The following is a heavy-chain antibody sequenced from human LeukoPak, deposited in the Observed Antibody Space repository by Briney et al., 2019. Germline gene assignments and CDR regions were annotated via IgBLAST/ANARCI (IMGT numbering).Heavy chain of an antibody. D-gene: IGHD2-21*02. V-gene: IGHV1-69*13. J-gene: IGHJ2*01. CDR3: ARDAYCGGDCYSGVFWYLDL. CDR2: IIPIFGTA. Sequence: ASVKVSCKASGGTFSSYAISWVRQAPGQGLEWMGGIIPIFGTANYAQKFQGRVTITADESTSTAYMELSSLRSEDTAVYYCARDAYCGGDCYSGVFWYLDLWGRGTLVTVSS. CDR1: GGTFSSYA.